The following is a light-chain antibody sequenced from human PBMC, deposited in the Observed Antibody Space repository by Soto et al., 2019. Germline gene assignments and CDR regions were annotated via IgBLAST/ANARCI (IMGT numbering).Light chain of an antibody. CDR1: QSLSSN. V-gene: IGKV3-15*01. Sequence: EIGMTQSPATLSLSPGERATLSFMASQSLSSNLAWYQQKPGQAPRLLIYGASTRATGIPARFSGSGSGTEFTLTISSLQSEDFTVYYCQQYNNWPLTFGGGTKVDIK. CDR2: GAS. CDR3: QQYNNWPLT. J-gene: IGKJ4*01.